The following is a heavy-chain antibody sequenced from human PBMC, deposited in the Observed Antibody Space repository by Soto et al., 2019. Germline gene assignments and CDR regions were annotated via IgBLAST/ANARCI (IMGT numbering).Heavy chain of an antibody. CDR1: GFTFSSYW. CDR2: IKQDGSEK. D-gene: IGHD1-1*01. Sequence: PGGSLRLSCAASGFTFSSYWMSWVRQAPGKGLEWVANIKQDGSEKYYVDSVKGRFTISRDNAKNSLYLQMNSLRAEDTAVYYCARDPRYRGYYYGMDVWGQGTTVTAP. J-gene: IGHJ6*02. V-gene: IGHV3-7*03. CDR3: ARDPRYRGYYYGMDV.